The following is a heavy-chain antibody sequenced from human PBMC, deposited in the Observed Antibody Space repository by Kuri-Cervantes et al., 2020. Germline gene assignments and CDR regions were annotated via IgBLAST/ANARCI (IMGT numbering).Heavy chain of an antibody. CDR2: INHSGST. V-gene: IGHV4-34*01. CDR3: ARFAYYYYGMDV. D-gene: IGHD3-10*01. J-gene: IGHJ6*02. CDR1: GGSFSDYY. Sequence: SETLSLTCAVYGGSFSDYYWSWIRQPPGKGLEWIGEINHSGSTNYNPSLKSRVTISVDTSKNQFSLKLSSVTAADTAVYYCARFAYYYYGMDVWGQGTAVTVSS.